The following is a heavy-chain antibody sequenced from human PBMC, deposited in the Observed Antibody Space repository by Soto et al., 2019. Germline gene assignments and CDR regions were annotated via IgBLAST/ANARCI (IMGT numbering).Heavy chain of an antibody. Sequence: QVQLQQWGAGLLKPSETLSLTCAVYGGSFSGYYWSWIRQPPGKGLEWIGEINHSGSTNYNPSLKRRVTISVDTSKNQFSLKLSSVTAADTAVYYCARMENYYDSSGYLYYFDYWGQGTLVTVSS. CDR3: ARMENYYDSSGYLYYFDY. CDR1: GGSFSGYY. D-gene: IGHD3-22*01. V-gene: IGHV4-34*01. CDR2: INHSGST. J-gene: IGHJ4*02.